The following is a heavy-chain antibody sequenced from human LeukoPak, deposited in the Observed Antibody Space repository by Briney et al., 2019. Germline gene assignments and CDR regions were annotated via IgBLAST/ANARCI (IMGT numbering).Heavy chain of an antibody. CDR1: GGSISSGSYY. V-gene: IGHV4-61*02. CDR2: IYTSGST. CDR3: ARAHDYYYDSSGYLARGAFDI. J-gene: IGHJ3*02. D-gene: IGHD3-22*01. Sequence: PSQTLSLTCTVSGGSISSGSYYWSWIRQPAGKGLEWIGRIYTSGSTNYNPSLKSRVTISVDTSKNQFSLKLSSVTAADTAVYYCARAHDYYYDSSGYLARGAFDIWGRGTMVTVSS.